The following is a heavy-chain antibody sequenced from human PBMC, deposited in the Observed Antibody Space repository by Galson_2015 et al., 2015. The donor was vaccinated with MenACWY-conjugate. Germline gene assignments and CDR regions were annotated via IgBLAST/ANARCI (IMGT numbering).Heavy chain of an antibody. Sequence: SCAVSGFTFRPYAMSWVRQAPGTGLEWVAIISDSGAATHYIDSVKGRFTISRDNSKNTLYLQMSRLRAEDTTLYYCAKDVYMDVSDKGTTFAVSS. CDR2: ISDSGAAT. J-gene: IGHJ6*03. CDR1: GFTFRPYA. V-gene: IGHV3-23*01. CDR3: AKDVYMDV.